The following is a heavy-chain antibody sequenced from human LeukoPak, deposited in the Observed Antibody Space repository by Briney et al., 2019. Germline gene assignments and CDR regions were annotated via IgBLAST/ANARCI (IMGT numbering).Heavy chain of an antibody. D-gene: IGHD6-13*01. J-gene: IGHJ5*02. CDR1: GYTFTHFW. CDR3: ARHLSYSSSWYLTGWFDP. Sequence: GESLKISCKGSGYTFTHFWIGWVRQMPGKGLEWMGIIFPEDSDVIYSPSFQGQVTISADKSINTAYLQWSSLKASDTAMYYCARHLSYSSSWYLTGWFDPWGQGTLVTVSS. CDR2: IFPEDSDV. V-gene: IGHV5-51*01.